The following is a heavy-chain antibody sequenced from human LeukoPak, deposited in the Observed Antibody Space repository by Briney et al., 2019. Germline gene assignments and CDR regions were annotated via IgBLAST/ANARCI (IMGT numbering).Heavy chain of an antibody. V-gene: IGHV1-69*05. Sequence: SVKVSCKASGGTFSSYAISWVRQAPGQGLEWMGGIIPIFGTANCAQKFQGRVTITTDESMSTAYMELSSLRSEDTAVYYCARDRGYCSSTSCYTGRYYYYYMDVWGKGTTVTVSS. CDR2: IIPIFGTA. D-gene: IGHD2-2*02. J-gene: IGHJ6*03. CDR1: GGTFSSYA. CDR3: ARDRGYCSSTSCYTGRYYYYYMDV.